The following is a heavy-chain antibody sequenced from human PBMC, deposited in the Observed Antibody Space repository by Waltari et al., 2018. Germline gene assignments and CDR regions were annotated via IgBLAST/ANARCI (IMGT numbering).Heavy chain of an antibody. V-gene: IGHV4-61*02. J-gene: IGHJ3*02. Sequence: QVQLQESGPGLVKPSQTLSLTCTVPGGAISSGSYSWSWIRQPAGKGLEWIGRIYTSGSTNYNPSLKSRVTISVDTSKNQFSLKLSSVTAADTAVYYCARDRYYYDSSGYYRDAFDIWGQGTMVTVSS. CDR2: IYTSGST. D-gene: IGHD3-22*01. CDR3: ARDRYYYDSSGYYRDAFDI. CDR1: GGAISSGSYS.